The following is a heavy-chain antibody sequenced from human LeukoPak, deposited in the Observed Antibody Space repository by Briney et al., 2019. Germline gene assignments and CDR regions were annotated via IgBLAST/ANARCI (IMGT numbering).Heavy chain of an antibody. V-gene: IGHV1-8*01. J-gene: IGHJ6*03. D-gene: IGHD5-18*01. CDR1: GYTFTSYD. Sequence: ASVKVSCKASGYTFTSYDINWVRQATGQGLEWMGWMNPNSGNTGYAQKFQGRVTMTRNTSISTAYMELSSLRSEDTAVYYCARGGTWVQLSPYYYMDVWGKGTTVTVSS. CDR2: MNPNSGNT. CDR3: ARGGTWVQLSPYYYMDV.